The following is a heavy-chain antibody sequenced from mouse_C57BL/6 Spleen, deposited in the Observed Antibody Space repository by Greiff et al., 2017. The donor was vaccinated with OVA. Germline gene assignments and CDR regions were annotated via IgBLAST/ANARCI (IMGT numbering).Heavy chain of an antibody. D-gene: IGHD2-3*01. Sequence: EVQRVESGGGLVKPGGSLKLSCAASGFTFSSYAMSWVRQTPEKRLEWVATISDGGSYTYYPDNVKGRFTISRDNAKNNLYLQMSHLKSEDTAMYYCARVRIGDGYPAWFAYWGQGTLVTVSA. V-gene: IGHV5-4*01. J-gene: IGHJ3*01. CDR2: ISDGGSYT. CDR3: ARVRIGDGYPAWFAY. CDR1: GFTFSSYA.